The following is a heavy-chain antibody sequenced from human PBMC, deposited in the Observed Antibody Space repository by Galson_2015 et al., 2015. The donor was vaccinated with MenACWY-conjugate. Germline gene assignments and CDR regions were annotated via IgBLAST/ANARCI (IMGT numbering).Heavy chain of an antibody. CDR1: GDSVSSNRAA. J-gene: IGHJ5*02. CDR3: ARELYYFGSLGWFDP. CDR2: TYYRSKWYN. Sequence: CAISGDSVSSNRAAWDWIRQSPSRGLEWLGRTYYRSKWYNDYAVSVKSRITINPDTSKNQFSLQLNSVTAEDTAVYHCARELYYFGSLGWFDPWGQGTLVTVSS. D-gene: IGHD3-10*01. V-gene: IGHV6-1*01.